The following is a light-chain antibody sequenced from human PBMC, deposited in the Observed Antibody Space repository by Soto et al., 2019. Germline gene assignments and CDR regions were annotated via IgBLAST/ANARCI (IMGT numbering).Light chain of an antibody. V-gene: IGLV2-11*01. CDR2: DVK. Sequence: QSALTQPRSVSGSPGQSVTISCTGTSSDVGGYNYVSWYQQYPGKAPKVMIYDVKTQPSGVPDRFSGSKSGNTASLTISGLQAEDEADYYCCSYAGSYTFVFGTGTKLTVL. J-gene: IGLJ1*01. CDR3: CSYAGSYTFV. CDR1: SSDVGGYNY.